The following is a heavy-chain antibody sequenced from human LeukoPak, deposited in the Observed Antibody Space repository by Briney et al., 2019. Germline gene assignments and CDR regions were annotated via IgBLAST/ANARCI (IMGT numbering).Heavy chain of an antibody. J-gene: IGHJ5*02. V-gene: IGHV3-30-3*01. Sequence: GGSLRLSCAASGFTFSSYAMHWVRQAPGKGLEWVAVISYDGSNKYYADSVKGRFTISRDDSKNTLYLQMNSLRVEDTAVYYCARDGWSLRDIVVVVAANWFDPWGQGTLVTVSS. CDR1: GFTFSSYA. D-gene: IGHD2-15*01. CDR3: ARDGWSLRDIVVVVAANWFDP. CDR2: ISYDGSNK.